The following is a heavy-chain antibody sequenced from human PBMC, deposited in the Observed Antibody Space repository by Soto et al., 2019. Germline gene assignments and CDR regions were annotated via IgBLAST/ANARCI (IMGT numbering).Heavy chain of an antibody. CDR3: ARIGYSSSKRVDP. J-gene: IGHJ5*02. V-gene: IGHV5-51*01. D-gene: IGHD6-13*01. Sequence: GECLKSSCKGSGYSFTSYWIGWVRQMPGKGLGWMGIIYPGDSDTRYSPSFQGQVTISADKSISTAYLQWSSLKASDTAMYYCARIGYSSSKRVDPWGQGTLVTVSS. CDR2: IYPGDSDT. CDR1: GYSFTSYW.